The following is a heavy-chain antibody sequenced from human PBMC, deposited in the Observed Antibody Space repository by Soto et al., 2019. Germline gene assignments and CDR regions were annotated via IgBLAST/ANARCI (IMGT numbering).Heavy chain of an antibody. J-gene: IGHJ1*01. Sequence: PGGSLRLSCAASGFTFSSYGMHWVRQAPGKGLVWVAVISYDGSNKYYADSVKGRFTISRDNSKNTLYLQMNSLRAEDTAVYYCAKDRSAYCGGDCYSWDFQHWGQGTLVTVSS. V-gene: IGHV3-30*18. CDR1: GFTFSSYG. CDR3: AKDRSAYCGGDCYSWDFQH. CDR2: ISYDGSNK. D-gene: IGHD2-21*01.